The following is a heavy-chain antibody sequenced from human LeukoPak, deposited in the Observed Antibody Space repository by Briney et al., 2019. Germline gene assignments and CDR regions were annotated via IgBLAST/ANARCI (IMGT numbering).Heavy chain of an antibody. CDR1: GYTFTGYY. CDR2: INPNSGST. V-gene: IGHV1-2*02. CDR3: ARTLYDSSGYQPAGY. Sequence: GASVKVSCKASGYTFTGYYMHWVRQAPGQGLEWMGWINPNSGSTNYAQKFQGRVTMARDTSISTAYMELSRLRSDDTAVYYCARTLYDSSGYQPAGYWGQGTLVTVSS. D-gene: IGHD3-22*01. J-gene: IGHJ4*02.